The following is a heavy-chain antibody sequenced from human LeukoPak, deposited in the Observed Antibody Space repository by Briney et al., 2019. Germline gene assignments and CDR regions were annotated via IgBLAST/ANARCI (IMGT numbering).Heavy chain of an antibody. CDR3: ARDHCGTTSCNAFEI. CDR1: GYTFTGYY. Sequence: GASVKVSCKASGYTFTGYYMHWVRQAPGQGLEWMGWISTYNGKTNYAQRFQGRLTVTTDTSTATVYMELGTLRSDDTADYFCARDHCGTTSCNAFEIWGQGTKVTVSS. CDR2: ISTYNGKT. D-gene: IGHD2-2*01. J-gene: IGHJ3*02. V-gene: IGHV1-18*04.